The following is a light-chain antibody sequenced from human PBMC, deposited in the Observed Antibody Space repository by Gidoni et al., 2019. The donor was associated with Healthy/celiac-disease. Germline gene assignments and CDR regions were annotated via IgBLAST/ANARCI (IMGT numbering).Light chain of an antibody. J-gene: IGKJ1*01. CDR3: QQYNNWPTWT. CDR2: CAS. CDR1: QSVSSN. V-gene: IGKV3-15*01. Sequence: EIVMTQSPATLSVSPGERATHSCRASQSVSSNLACYQQKHGQAPRLLIYCASTRATGIPARFSGSGSGTEFTLTISSLQSEDFAVYYCQQYNNWPTWTFGQGTKVEIK.